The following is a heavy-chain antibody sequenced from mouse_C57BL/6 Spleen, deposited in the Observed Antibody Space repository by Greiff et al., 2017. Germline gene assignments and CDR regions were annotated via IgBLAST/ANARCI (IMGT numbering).Heavy chain of an antibody. CDR3: AKERGSSGYDYAMDY. Sequence: VMLVESGPGLVAPSQSLSITCTVSGFSLTSYGVDWVRQPPGKGLEWLGVIWGGGSTNYNSALMSRLSISKDNSKSQVFLKMNSLQTDDTAMYYCAKERGSSGYDYAMDYWGQGTSVTVSS. V-gene: IGHV2-9*01. D-gene: IGHD3-2*02. CDR1: GFSLTSYG. CDR2: IWGGGST. J-gene: IGHJ4*01.